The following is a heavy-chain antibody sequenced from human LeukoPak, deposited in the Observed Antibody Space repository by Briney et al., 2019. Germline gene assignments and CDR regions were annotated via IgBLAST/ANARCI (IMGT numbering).Heavy chain of an antibody. Sequence: GGSLRLSCAASGFTCDDYVMSWVRQAPGKGLEWVSGINWNGGSTGYADSVKGRFTISRDNAKNSLYLQMNSLRAEDTAVYYCARDFTMGSQYCGGDCYSDYWGQGTLVTVSS. CDR2: INWNGGST. V-gene: IGHV3-20*04. CDR3: ARDFTMGSQYCGGDCYSDY. CDR1: GFTCDDYV. J-gene: IGHJ4*02. D-gene: IGHD2-21*02.